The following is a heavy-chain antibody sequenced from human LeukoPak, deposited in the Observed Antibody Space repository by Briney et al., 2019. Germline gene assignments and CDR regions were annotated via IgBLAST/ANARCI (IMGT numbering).Heavy chain of an antibody. Sequence: GSSVKVSCKASGGTFSSYAISWVRQAPGQGLEWMRRIIPIFGTANYAQKFQGRVTITTDESTSTAYMELSSLRSEDTAVYYCARGHYYGSGSYYNPYYYMDVWGKGTTVTVSS. CDR3: ARGHYYGSGSYYNPYYYMDV. CDR1: GGTFSSYA. CDR2: IIPIFGTA. V-gene: IGHV1-69*05. J-gene: IGHJ6*03. D-gene: IGHD3-10*01.